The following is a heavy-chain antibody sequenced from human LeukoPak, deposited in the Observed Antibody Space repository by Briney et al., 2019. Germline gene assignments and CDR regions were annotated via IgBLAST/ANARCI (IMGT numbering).Heavy chain of an antibody. Sequence: GGSLRLSCAASGFTFSYYAMNCIGVGSSSQYYGDSVKGRFTISRDNSKNTMYLQMNNLREEDTAVYYCTRDPILGAPDYFDYWGQGTLVTVSS. D-gene: IGHD1-26*01. J-gene: IGHJ4*02. V-gene: IGHV3-48*02. CDR1: GFTFSYYA. CDR3: TRDPILGAPDYFDY. CDR2: IGVGSSSQ.